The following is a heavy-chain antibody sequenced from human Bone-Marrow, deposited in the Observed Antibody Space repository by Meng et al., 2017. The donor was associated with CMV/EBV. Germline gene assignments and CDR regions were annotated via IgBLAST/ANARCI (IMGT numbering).Heavy chain of an antibody. D-gene: IGHD6-13*01. CDR1: GGSFSSYY. J-gene: IGHJ4*02. CDR3: ARYPSSSSWYFFDY. V-gene: IGHV4-59*01. CDR2: IYYSGST. Sequence: SETLSLTCSVSGGSFSSYYWSWIRQPPGKGLQWIGYIYYSGSTNYNPSLKRRVTMSLDTSKNQFSLKVSSVTAADTAVYYCARYPSSSSWYFFDYWGQGTLVTVSS.